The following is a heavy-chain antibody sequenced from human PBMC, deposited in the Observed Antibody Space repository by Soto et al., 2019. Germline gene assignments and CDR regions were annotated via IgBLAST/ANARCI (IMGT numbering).Heavy chain of an antibody. CDR2: LVPIFGPE. CDR1: GDSFRSYT. V-gene: IGHV1-69*01. D-gene: IGHD4-4*01. CDR3: ARGVGGYSNYYRYYYGMDV. Sequence: VSRKTSGDSFRSYTVSREREVPRHWLVWLGGLVPIFGPESYAQKFQGRVTITADESTSTAYMELSSLRSEDTAVYYCARGVGGYSNYYRYYYGMDVWGQGT. J-gene: IGHJ6*02.